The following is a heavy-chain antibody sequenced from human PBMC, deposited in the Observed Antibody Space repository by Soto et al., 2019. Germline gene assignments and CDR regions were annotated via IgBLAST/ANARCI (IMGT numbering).Heavy chain of an antibody. Sequence: QVQLVQSGAEVKKPGSSVKVSCKASGGTFSSYAISWVRQAPGQGLEWMGGIIPIFGTANYAQKFQGRVTITADESTSTAYIELSSLRSEDTAVYYCARSIVVVTASYWYFDLWGRGTLVTVSS. V-gene: IGHV1-69*12. D-gene: IGHD2-21*02. J-gene: IGHJ2*01. CDR2: IIPIFGTA. CDR3: ARSIVVVTASYWYFDL. CDR1: GGTFSSYA.